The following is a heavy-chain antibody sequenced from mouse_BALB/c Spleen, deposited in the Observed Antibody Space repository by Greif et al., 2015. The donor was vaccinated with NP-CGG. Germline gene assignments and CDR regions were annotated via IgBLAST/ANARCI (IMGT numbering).Heavy chain of an antibody. CDR2: INPYNGDT. V-gene: IGHV1-37*01. D-gene: IGHD1-1*01. Sequence: VQLQQSGPELVKPGASVKISCKASGYSFTGYFMTWVKQSHGKSLEWIGRINPYNGDTFYNQKFKGKATLTVDKSSSTAHMELLSLTSEDSAVYYCGRGYGSSYGFDYWGQGTTLTVSS. J-gene: IGHJ2*01. CDR1: GYSFTGYF. CDR3: GRGYGSSYGFDY.